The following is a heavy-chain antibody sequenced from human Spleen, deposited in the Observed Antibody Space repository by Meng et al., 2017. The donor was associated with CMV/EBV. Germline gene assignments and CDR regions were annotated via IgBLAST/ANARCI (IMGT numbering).Heavy chain of an antibody. CDR1: GGSISSSSYY. Sequence: SETLSLTCTVSGGSISSSSYYWGWIRQPPGKGLEWIGYISYIGSTNYNPSLKSRVTISVDTSKNQFSLKLSSVTAADTAVYYCARDILERNAFDMWGQGKMVTVSS. CDR3: ARDILERNAFDM. V-gene: IGHV4-61*05. CDR2: ISYIGST. D-gene: IGHD1-1*01. J-gene: IGHJ3*02.